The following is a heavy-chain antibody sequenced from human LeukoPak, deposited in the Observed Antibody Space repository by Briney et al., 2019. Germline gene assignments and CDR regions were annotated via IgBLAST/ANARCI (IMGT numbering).Heavy chain of an antibody. D-gene: IGHD3-10*01. CDR2: ISSSSSTI. V-gene: IGHV3-48*04. CDR3: ARGFPTSTYYSGPGSSDH. J-gene: IGHJ5*02. Sequence: GGSLRLSCAGSGFAFSTYSMNWVRQAPGKGLEWVSYISSSSSTIYYARSVQGRFTISRDNAKNSLYLQMDSLRAEDTAVYYCARGFPTSTYYSGPGSSDHWGLGTLVTVSS. CDR1: GFAFSTYS.